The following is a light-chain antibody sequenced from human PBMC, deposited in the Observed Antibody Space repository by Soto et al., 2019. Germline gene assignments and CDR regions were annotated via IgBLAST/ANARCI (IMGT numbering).Light chain of an antibody. CDR2: EAS. J-gene: IGKJ2*01. CDR1: QSITTW. V-gene: IGKV1-5*03. CDR3: QQYNDSFRYI. Sequence: DIQMTQSPSTLSASVGDRVTITCRASQSITTWLAWYQQKPGTVPKLLIYEASTLESGVPSRFSGSRSGTEFTLTVSSLQPDDFATYYCQQYNDSFRYIFGQGTKLEIK.